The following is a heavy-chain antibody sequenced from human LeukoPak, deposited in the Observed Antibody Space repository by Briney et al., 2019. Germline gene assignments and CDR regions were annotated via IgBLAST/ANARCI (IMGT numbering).Heavy chain of an antibody. D-gene: IGHD1-1*01. V-gene: IGHV1-8*01. CDR1: GYTFTSYD. CDR3: ATPTQLYYYYGMDV. CDR2: MNPNSGNT. J-gene: IGHJ6*02. Sequence: ASVKVSCMASGYTFTSYDINWVRQATGQGLEWMGWMNPNSGNTGYAQKFQGRVTMTRNTSISTAYMELSSLRSEDTAVYYCATPTQLYYYYGMDVWGQGTTVTVSS.